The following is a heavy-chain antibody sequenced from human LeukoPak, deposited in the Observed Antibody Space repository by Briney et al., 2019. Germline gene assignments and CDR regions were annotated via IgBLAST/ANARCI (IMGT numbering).Heavy chain of an antibody. D-gene: IGHD2-15*01. CDR1: GFTFDDYG. J-gene: IGHJ6*02. Sequence: GGSLRLSCEASGFTFDDYGMSWVRQAPGRGLEWVFGINWNGGSTGYADSVKGRFTISRDNAKNSLYLQMNSLRAEDTALYHCARLGSGVPPYYYAMDVWGQGTAVTVSS. V-gene: IGHV3-20*01. CDR3: ARLGSGVPPYYYAMDV. CDR2: INWNGGST.